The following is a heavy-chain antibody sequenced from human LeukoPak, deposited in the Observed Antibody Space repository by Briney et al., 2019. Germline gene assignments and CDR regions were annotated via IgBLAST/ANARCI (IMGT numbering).Heavy chain of an antibody. D-gene: IGHD1-26*01. Sequence: SETLSLTCTVSGGSISSGGYYWSWIRQHPGKGLEWIGYIYYSGGTYYNPSLKSRVTISVDTSKNQFSLKLSSVTAADTAVYYCARGRGSYAFDYWGQGTLVTVSS. CDR2: IYYSGGT. V-gene: IGHV4-31*03. CDR3: ARGRGSYAFDY. J-gene: IGHJ4*02. CDR1: GGSISSGGYY.